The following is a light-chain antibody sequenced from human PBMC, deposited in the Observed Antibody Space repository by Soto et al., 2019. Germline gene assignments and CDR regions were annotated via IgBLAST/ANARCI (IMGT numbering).Light chain of an antibody. CDR3: QQLGT. V-gene: IGKV1-5*01. CDR1: RIISSW. J-gene: IGKJ1*01. Sequence: DFQRTQSPSTLSPSLGDRVTITSRASRIISSWLAWYQQKPGKAPKLLIYDASSLESGVPSRFSGSGSGTEFTLTISSLQPDDFATYYCQQLGTFGQGTKVEIK. CDR2: DAS.